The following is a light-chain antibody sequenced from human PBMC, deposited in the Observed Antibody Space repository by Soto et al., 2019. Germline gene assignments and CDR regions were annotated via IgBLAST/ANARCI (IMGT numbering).Light chain of an antibody. J-gene: IGLJ2*01. V-gene: IGLV2-14*02. CDR1: SDVVGNYDL. Sequence: QSVLTQPASVSGSPGQSITISCTGTSDVVGNYDLVSWYQQHPGKAPKLMIYDVNNRPSGVSNRFFGSKSGNTASLTISGLQADDEADYYCSSFTNTNTLIFGGGTKLTVL. CDR2: DVN. CDR3: SSFTNTNTLI.